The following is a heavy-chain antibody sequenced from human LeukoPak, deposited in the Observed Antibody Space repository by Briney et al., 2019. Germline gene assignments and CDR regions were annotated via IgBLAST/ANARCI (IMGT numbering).Heavy chain of an antibody. D-gene: IGHD5-18*01. CDR3: ARWPRDTAMVTAGWFDP. V-gene: IGHV1-2*02. Sequence: ASVKVSCKASGYTFTGYYMHWVRQAPGQGLEWMGWINPNSGGTNYAQKFQGRVTMTRDTSISTAYMELSRLRSDDTAVYYCARWPRDTAMVTAGWFDPWGQGTLVTVSS. CDR2: INPNSGGT. J-gene: IGHJ5*02. CDR1: GYTFTGYY.